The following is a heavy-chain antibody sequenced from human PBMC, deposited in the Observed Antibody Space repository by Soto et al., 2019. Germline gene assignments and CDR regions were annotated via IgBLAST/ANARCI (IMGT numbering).Heavy chain of an antibody. CDR1: GGSISSTLYY. V-gene: IGHV4-39*07. J-gene: IGHJ4*02. CDR3: ASDKISGLFAC. Sequence: SETLSLTCTVSGGSISSTLYYWDWIRQPPGKGLEWIGSIFYTGITHYKVSLESRVTISVDTSKNQFSLKLTSVTAADTAVYYCASDKISGLFACRGQGTLVTVSS. CDR2: IFYTGIT.